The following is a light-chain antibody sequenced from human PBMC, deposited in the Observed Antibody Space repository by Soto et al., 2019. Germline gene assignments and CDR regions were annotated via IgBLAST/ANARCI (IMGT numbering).Light chain of an antibody. V-gene: IGLV2-23*01. CDR3: CSYAGSFYV. CDR1: RNDIGNYNL. Sequence: QSVLTQPASVSGSPGQSITISCTGTRNDIGNYNLVSWNQHHPGKAHKLMNYDDSKRPSGVSNRFSASKSGNTAFLIFSGLQAEDEADYYCCSYAGSFYVFGTGTKVTVL. J-gene: IGLJ1*01. CDR2: DDS.